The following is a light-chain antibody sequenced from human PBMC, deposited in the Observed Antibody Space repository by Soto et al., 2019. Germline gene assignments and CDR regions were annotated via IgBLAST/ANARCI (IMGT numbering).Light chain of an antibody. J-gene: IGLJ2*01. CDR3: QSYDSSLSGHVV. Sequence: QSVLTQPPSVSGAPGQRVIMACTGSRSNIGAGYDVHWYRQLPGTTPKLLIYRTTRRPSGVPDRFSASKSGTSASLAITGLQAEDEADYYCQSYDSSLSGHVVFGGGTKLTVL. V-gene: IGLV1-40*01. CDR1: RSNIGAGYD. CDR2: RTT.